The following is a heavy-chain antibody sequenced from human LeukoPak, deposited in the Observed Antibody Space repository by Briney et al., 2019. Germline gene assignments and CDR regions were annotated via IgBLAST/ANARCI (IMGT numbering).Heavy chain of an antibody. CDR1: GGSNSSSSYY. CDR3: ARVTQRRSGSSSWSDAFDI. J-gene: IGHJ3*02. D-gene: IGHD6-13*01. CDR2: IYYSGST. Sequence: SETLSLTCTVSGGSNSSSSYYWGWIRQPPGKGLEWIGSIYYSGSTYYNPSLKSRVTISVDKSKNQFSLKLSSVTAADTAVYYCARVTQRRSGSSSWSDAFDIWCQGTMVTVSS. V-gene: IGHV4-39*07.